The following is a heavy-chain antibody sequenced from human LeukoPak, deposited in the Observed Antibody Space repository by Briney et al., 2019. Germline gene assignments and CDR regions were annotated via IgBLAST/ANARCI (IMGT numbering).Heavy chain of an antibody. CDR2: ISGSGGST. V-gene: IGHV3-23*01. CDR1: GFTFSSHA. Sequence: GGSLRLSCAASGFTFSSHAMSWVRQAPGKGLEWVSAISGSGGSTYYADSVKGRFTISRDNSKNTLYLQMNSLRAEDTAVYYCAKDIYSSGWYIESDYWGQGTLVTVSS. CDR3: AKDIYSSGWYIESDY. D-gene: IGHD6-19*01. J-gene: IGHJ4*02.